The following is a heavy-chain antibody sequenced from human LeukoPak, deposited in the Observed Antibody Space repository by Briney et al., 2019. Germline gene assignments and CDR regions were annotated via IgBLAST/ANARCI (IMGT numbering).Heavy chain of an antibody. D-gene: IGHD3-3*01. CDR1: GGTFSSYA. CDR2: IITIFGTA. Sequence: XVSCKGSGGTFSSYAISWVRQAHGQGVEWMGRIITIFGTANYAQKLQGRVTITTEESKRKAYMELSSLRSEDTAVYYCAYDFWSGYYTGYNWFDPWGQGTLVTVSS. J-gene: IGHJ5*02. V-gene: IGHV1-69*05. CDR3: AYDFWSGYYTGYNWFDP.